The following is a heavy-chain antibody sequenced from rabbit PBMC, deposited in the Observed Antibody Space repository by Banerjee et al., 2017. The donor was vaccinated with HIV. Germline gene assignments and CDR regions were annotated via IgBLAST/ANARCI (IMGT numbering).Heavy chain of an antibody. J-gene: IGHJ4*01. CDR1: GFDLSSYYY. V-gene: IGHV1S45*01. CDR3: ARDGRASDWNL. D-gene: IGHD2-1*01. Sequence: QEQLEESGGGLVKPEGSLTLTCKASGFDLSSYYYMSWVRQAPGKGLEWIACIATGSSGSAYYANWAKGRFTISKTSSTTVTLQMTSLTAADTATYFCARDGRASDWNLWGPGTLVTVS. CDR2: IATGSSGSA.